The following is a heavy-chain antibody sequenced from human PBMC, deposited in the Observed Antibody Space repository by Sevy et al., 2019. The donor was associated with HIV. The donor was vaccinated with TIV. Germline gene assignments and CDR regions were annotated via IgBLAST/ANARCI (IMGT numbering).Heavy chain of an antibody. CDR1: GFTFSSDW. V-gene: IGHV3-7*01. CDR3: VREVVGGYSYSLDC. Sequence: GGSLRLSCAASGFTFSSDWMSWVRQAPGKALEWVATMKEDGSERNYVDSVKGRFTISRDNAKNSLYLQMNSLRVEDTAVYYCVREVVGGYSYSLDCWGQGTLVTVSS. J-gene: IGHJ4*02. D-gene: IGHD5-18*01. CDR2: MKEDGSER.